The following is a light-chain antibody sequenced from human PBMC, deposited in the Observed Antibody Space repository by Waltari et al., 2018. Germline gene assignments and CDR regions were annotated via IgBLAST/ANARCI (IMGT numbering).Light chain of an antibody. CDR3: CSYAGSYTFNVV. Sequence: QSALTQPRSVSGSPGQSVTISCTGTSSDAGGYNYVSWYQQHPGKAPKLMIYDVSKRPSGVPDRFSGSKSGNTASLTISVLQAEDEADYYCCSYAGSYTFNVVFGGGTKLTVL. V-gene: IGLV2-11*01. J-gene: IGLJ2*01. CDR1: SSDAGGYNY. CDR2: DVS.